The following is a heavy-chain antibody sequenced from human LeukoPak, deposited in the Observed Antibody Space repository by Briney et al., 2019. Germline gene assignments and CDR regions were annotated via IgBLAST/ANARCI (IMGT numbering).Heavy chain of an antibody. CDR1: GFTFSSYA. J-gene: IGHJ4*02. Sequence: GGSLRLSCAASGFTFSSYAMSWVRQPPGKGLEWVSGISGSGDNTYYADSVKGRFTISRDNSKHTLYLQMNSLRAEDTALYYCAKVSNRNSNYKNYFDYWGQGTLATVSS. CDR2: ISGSGDNT. CDR3: AKVSNRNSNYKNYFDY. V-gene: IGHV3-23*01. D-gene: IGHD4-11*01.